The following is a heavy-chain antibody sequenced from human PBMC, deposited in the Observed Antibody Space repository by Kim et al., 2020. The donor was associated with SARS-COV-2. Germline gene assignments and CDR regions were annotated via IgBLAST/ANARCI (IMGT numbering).Heavy chain of an antibody. J-gene: IGHJ6*02. D-gene: IGHD3-16*01. V-gene: IGHV3-74*01. Sequence: GGSLRLSCAASGFTFTTYWMHWVRQAPGKGLVWVSRINGDRSSTNYADSVKGRFTISRDNAKNTLFLQMNSLRVEDSAVYYCAREGGGWGSSTPYYNYYGMDVWGQGTTVTVSS. CDR2: INGDRSST. CDR3: AREGGGWGSSTPYYNYYGMDV. CDR1: GFTFTTYW.